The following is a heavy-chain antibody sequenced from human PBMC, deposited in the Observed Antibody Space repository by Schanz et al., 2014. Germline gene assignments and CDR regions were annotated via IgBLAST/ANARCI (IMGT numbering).Heavy chain of an antibody. D-gene: IGHD2-21*01. CDR3: AKALGLRPFDY. Sequence: EVHLVESGGGLVQPGGSLRLSCAASGFTFSSSWMHWVRQAPGKGLVWVSRTSHDGSFTTFADSVKGRFTISRDKARNTLYLQMNGLRPEDTAFYYCAKALGLRPFDYWGQGTLVTVSS. CDR1: GFTFSSSW. J-gene: IGHJ4*02. CDR2: TSHDGSFT. V-gene: IGHV3-74*01.